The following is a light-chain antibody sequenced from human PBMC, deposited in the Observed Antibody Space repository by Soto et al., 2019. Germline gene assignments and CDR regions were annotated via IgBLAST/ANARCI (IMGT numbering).Light chain of an antibody. J-gene: IGKJ2*01. Sequence: EIVLTQSPGTLSVSPGERATLSCRASQSVTSSYLAWYQQKPGQAPRLLIYGASSRATGIPDQFSGSGSGTDFTLSISRLEPEDFAVYYCQQNVMSPYTFGQGTTLEIK. CDR2: GAS. CDR3: QQNVMSPYT. CDR1: QSVTSSY. V-gene: IGKV3-20*01.